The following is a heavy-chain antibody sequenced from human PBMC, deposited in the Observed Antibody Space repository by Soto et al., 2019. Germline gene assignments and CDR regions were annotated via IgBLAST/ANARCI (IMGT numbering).Heavy chain of an antibody. CDR2: IYYSGST. V-gene: IGHV4-30-4*01. Sequence: SLGLPSTVSGSSISSGCDYWSWSRHLQGKGLEWIGYIYYSGSTYYNPSLKSRVTISVDTSKNQFSLKLSSVTAADTAVYHCARAYVAYSSSSGFDYCGQRTLVTVSS. J-gene: IGHJ4*02. D-gene: IGHD6-6*01. CDR3: ARAYVAYSSSSGFDY. CDR1: GSSISSGCDY.